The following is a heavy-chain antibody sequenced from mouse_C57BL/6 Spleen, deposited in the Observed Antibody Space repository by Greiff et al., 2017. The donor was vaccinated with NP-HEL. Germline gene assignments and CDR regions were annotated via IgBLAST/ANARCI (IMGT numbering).Heavy chain of an antibody. J-gene: IGHJ3*01. D-gene: IGHD1-1*01. Sequence: VQLQQSGAELVRPGTSVKVSCKASGYAFTNYLIEWVKQRPGQGLEWIGVINPGSGGTNYNEKFKGKATLTADKSSSTAYMQLSSLTSEDSAVYFCASGFIYYYGSSPSGFAYWAQGTLVTVSA. V-gene: IGHV1-54*01. CDR3: ASGFIYYYGSSPSGFAY. CDR2: INPGSGGT. CDR1: GYAFTNYL.